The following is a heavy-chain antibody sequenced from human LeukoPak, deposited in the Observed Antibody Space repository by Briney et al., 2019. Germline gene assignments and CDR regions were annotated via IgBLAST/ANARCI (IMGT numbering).Heavy chain of an antibody. Sequence: PSGTLSLTCAVSGGSILTTNWWSWVRQPPGKGLEWMGEVHLSGASNYNPSLKSRVNMSIDKSKDQLSLELTSVTAADTAIYYCTRESGAFSPFGFWGQGTLVTVSS. V-gene: IGHV4-4*02. D-gene: IGHD1-26*01. CDR1: GGSILTTNW. J-gene: IGHJ4*02. CDR2: VHLSGAS. CDR3: TRESGAFSPFGF.